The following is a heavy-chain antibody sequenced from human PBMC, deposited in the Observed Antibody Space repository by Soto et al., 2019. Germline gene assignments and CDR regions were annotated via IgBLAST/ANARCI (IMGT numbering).Heavy chain of an antibody. CDR1: GYTLTELS. D-gene: IGHD3-10*01. V-gene: IGHV1-24*01. CDR2: FDPEDGET. J-gene: IGHJ4*02. Sequence: GASVKVSCKVSGYTLTELSMHWVRQAPGKGLEWMGGFDPEDGETIYAQKFQGRVTMTEDTSTDTAYMELSSLRSEDTAVYYCATVGADDSNFDYWGQGTRVTVAS. CDR3: ATVGADDSNFDY.